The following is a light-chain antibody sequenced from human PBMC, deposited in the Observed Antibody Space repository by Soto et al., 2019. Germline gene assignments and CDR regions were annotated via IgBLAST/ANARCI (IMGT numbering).Light chain of an antibody. CDR3: QEYHKWPFYT. CDR1: QNISNN. V-gene: IGKV3-15*01. Sequence: EIVMTQSPVTLSVSPEERATLSCRASQNISNNLAWYQQRLGQAPRLLIYGASTRATGVPARFGGSGSGTEFTFTIRSLVSEDFAVYYSQEYHKWPFYTFGQGTKLEIK. J-gene: IGKJ2*01. CDR2: GAS.